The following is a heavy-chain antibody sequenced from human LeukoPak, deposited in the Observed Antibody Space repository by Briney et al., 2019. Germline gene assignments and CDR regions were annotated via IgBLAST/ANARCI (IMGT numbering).Heavy chain of an antibody. V-gene: IGHV3-74*01. D-gene: IGHD6-13*01. Sequence: GGSLRLSCGASGFTFSSYWMHWVRQAPGKGLVWVSRINSDGSSTNYADSVKGRFTISRDNAKNTLYLQMTSLRAEDTAVYYCARGSSWYLYYWGQGTLVTVSS. CDR3: ARGSSWYLYY. J-gene: IGHJ4*02. CDR1: GFTFSSYW. CDR2: INSDGSST.